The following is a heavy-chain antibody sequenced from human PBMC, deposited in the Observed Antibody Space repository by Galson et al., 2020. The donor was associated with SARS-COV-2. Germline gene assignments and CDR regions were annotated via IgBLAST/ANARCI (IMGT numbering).Heavy chain of an antibody. CDR2: IYSEGSST. J-gene: IGHJ4*02. V-gene: IGHV3-74*01. CDR3: ARGDMGNDYFDY. CDR1: GFTFSSYW. Sequence: QHGGSLKISCAASGFTFSSYWMHWVRQAPGNGLAWVSRIYSEGSSTSYPDSVKGRFTISGDNAKNTLYLQMNSLRAEDTAVYYCARGDMGNDYFDYWGQGTLVTVSS. D-gene: IGHD7-27*01.